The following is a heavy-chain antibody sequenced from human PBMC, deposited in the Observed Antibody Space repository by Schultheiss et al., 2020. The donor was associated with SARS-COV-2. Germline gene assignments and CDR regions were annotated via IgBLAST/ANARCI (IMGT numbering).Heavy chain of an antibody. J-gene: IGHJ4*02. Sequence: GGSLRLSCAASGFTVSSNYMSWVRQAPGKGLEWVSVIYSGGSTYYADSVKGRFTISRDNSKNTLYLQMNSLRAEDTAVYYCARAPWIQLWPLGYWGQGTLVTVSS. CDR1: GFTVSSNY. V-gene: IGHV3-53*01. D-gene: IGHD5-18*01. CDR2: IYSGGST. CDR3: ARAPWIQLWPLGY.